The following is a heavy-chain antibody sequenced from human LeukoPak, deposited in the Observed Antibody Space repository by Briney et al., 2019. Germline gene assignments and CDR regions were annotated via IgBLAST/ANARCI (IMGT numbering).Heavy chain of an antibody. Sequence: SVKVSCKASGGTFSSYAISWVRQAPGQGLEWMGGIIPIFGTANYAQKFQGRVTITADKSTSTAYMELSSLRSEDTAVYYCARFQGSSWYKGGANNWFDPWGQGTLVTVSS. CDR1: GGTFSSYA. V-gene: IGHV1-69*06. CDR2: IIPIFGTA. CDR3: ARFQGSSWYKGGANNWFDP. D-gene: IGHD6-13*01. J-gene: IGHJ5*02.